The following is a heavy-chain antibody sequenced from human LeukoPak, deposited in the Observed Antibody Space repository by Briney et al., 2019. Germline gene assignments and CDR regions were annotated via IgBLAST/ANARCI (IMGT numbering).Heavy chain of an antibody. CDR1: GDSISSSSSY. Sequence: SETLSLTCTVSGDSISSSSSYWGWIRQPPGEGLEWIGSIYYSGSTYYSPSLKSRVTISVDTSKNQFSLKLSSVTAADTAVYYCARYTGDYGYYYYYMDVWGKGTTVTVSS. CDR2: IYYSGST. J-gene: IGHJ6*03. CDR3: ARYTGDYGYYYYYMDV. V-gene: IGHV4-39*07. D-gene: IGHD4-17*01.